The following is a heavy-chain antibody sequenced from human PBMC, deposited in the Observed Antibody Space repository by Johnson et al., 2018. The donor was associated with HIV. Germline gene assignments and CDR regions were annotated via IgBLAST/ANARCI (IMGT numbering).Heavy chain of an antibody. CDR3: ARGMTTVTNHDAFDI. Sequence: QVQLVESGGGVVQPGRSLRLSCAASGFTFSSMHWDRQAPGKGLEWVAVISHDGSNKYYADSVKGRFTISRDNSKNTLYLQMNSLRAEDTAVYYCARGMTTVTNHDAFDIWGQGTMVTVSA. D-gene: IGHD4-17*01. CDR1: GFTFSS. V-gene: IGHV3-30-3*01. J-gene: IGHJ3*02. CDR2: ISHDGSNK.